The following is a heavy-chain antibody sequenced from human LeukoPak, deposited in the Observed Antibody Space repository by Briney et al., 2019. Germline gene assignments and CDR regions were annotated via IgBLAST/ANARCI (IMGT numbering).Heavy chain of an antibody. CDR3: ARGPYSRGGSCCAYFQH. D-gene: IGHD2-15*01. J-gene: IGHJ1*01. CDR2: INHSGST. CDR1: GGSFSGYY. V-gene: IGHV4-34*01. Sequence: PSETLSLTCAVYGGSFSGYYWSWIRQPPGKGLEWIGEINHSGSTNYNPSLKSRVTISVDTSKNQFSLKLSSVTAADTAVYYCARGPYSRGGSCCAYFQHWGQGTLVTVSS.